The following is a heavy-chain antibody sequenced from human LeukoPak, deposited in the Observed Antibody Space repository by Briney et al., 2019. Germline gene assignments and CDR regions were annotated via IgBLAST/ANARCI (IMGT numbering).Heavy chain of an antibody. Sequence: SETLSLTCAVSGYSITSSSWWGWIRQPPGKGLEWIGYIYHSGTTYYSPSLQSRVTMSVDTSKNQFSLRLNSVTAADTAVYYCARYSSSGDWFDPWDQGVLVTVSS. V-gene: IGHV4-28*01. J-gene: IGHJ5*02. CDR2: IYHSGTT. CDR3: ARYSSSGDWFDP. D-gene: IGHD6-19*01. CDR1: GYSITSSSW.